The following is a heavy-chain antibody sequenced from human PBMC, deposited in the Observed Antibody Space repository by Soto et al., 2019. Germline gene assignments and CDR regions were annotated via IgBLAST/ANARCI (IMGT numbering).Heavy chain of an antibody. D-gene: IGHD3-10*01. CDR1: GFTFSSYS. CDR2: ISSSSSYI. J-gene: IGHJ5*02. Sequence: GGSLRLSCAASGFTFSSYSMNWVRQAPGKGLEWVSSISSSSSYIYYADSVKGRFTISRDNAKNSLYLQMNSLRAEDTAVYYCAGTYYYGSGSYYNWFDPWGQGTLVTVSS. CDR3: AGTYYYGSGSYYNWFDP. V-gene: IGHV3-21*01.